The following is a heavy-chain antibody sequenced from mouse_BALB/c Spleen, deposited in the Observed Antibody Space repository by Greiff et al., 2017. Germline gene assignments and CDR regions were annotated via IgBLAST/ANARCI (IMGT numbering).Heavy chain of an antibody. V-gene: IGHV1-7*01. CDR1: GYTFTSYW. J-gene: IGHJ4*01. CDR2: INPSTGYT. Sequence: QGQLQQSGAELAKPGASVKMSCKASGYTFTSYWMHWVKQRPGQGLEWIGYINPSTGYTEYNQKFKDKATLTADKSSSTAYMQLSSLTSEDSAVYYCARKDFYAMDYWGQGTSVTVSS. CDR3: ARKDFYAMDY.